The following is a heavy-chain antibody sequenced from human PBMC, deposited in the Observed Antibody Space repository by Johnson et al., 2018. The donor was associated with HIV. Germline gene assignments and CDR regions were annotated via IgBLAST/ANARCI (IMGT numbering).Heavy chain of an antibody. V-gene: IGHV3-NL1*01. CDR1: GFTFDDYG. CDR3: AKDYYDSSGIMGGTFDI. D-gene: IGHD3-22*01. J-gene: IGHJ3*02. CDR2: IYSGGST. Sequence: QVQLVESGGGVVRPGGSLRLSCAASGFTFDDYGMSWVRQAPGKGLEWVSIIYSGGSTYYEDSVKGRFTTSRDNSKNTLYLQMNSLRAEDTAVYYCAKDYYDSSGIMGGTFDIWGQGTMVTVSS.